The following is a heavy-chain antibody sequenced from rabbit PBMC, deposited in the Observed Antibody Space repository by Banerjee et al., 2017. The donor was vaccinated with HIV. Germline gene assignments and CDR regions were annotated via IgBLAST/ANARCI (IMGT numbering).Heavy chain of an antibody. D-gene: IGHD6-1*01. Sequence: QQQLEESGGGLVQPEGSLTLTCTASGFSLSSVYYMCWVRQAPGKGLEWIGCIYTSSATTYYANWAKGRFTISKASSTTVTLQMTSLTAADTATYFCATYAGYVGYGYATWLDLWGPGTLVTVS. CDR1: GFSLSSVYY. CDR3: ATYAGYVGYGYATWLDL. V-gene: IGHV1S45*01. CDR2: IYTSSATT. J-gene: IGHJ5*01.